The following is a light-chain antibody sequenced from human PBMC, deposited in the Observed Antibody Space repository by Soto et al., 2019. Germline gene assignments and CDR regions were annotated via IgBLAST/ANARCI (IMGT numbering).Light chain of an antibody. V-gene: IGKV1-9*01. J-gene: IGKJ5*01. CDR1: QGISSN. CDR3: QQFNSYPIT. Sequence: DIQLTQSPSFLSASVGDRVTITCRASQGISSNLAWYQQKPGKAPKLLIYAASTLQSGVPSRFSGSGPGTEFTLTISSLQPEDCATYYCQQFNSYPITFGQGTRLEIK. CDR2: AAS.